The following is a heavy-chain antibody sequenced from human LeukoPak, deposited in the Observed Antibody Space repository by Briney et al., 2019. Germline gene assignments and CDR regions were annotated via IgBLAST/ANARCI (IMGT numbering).Heavy chain of an antibody. D-gene: IGHD3-16*02. CDR3: ARGTSHDYVWGTFRPY. Sequence: GGSLRLSCAASGFTFSSYGMNWVRQAPGKGLEWVSYISSSSSTIYYADPVKGRFTISRDNAKNTLYLQMNSLRAEDTAVYYCARGTSHDYVWGTFRPYWGQGTLVTVSS. CDR1: GFTFSSYG. J-gene: IGHJ4*02. V-gene: IGHV3-48*04. CDR2: ISSSSSTI.